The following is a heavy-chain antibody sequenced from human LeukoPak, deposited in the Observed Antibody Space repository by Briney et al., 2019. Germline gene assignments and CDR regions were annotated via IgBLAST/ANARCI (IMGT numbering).Heavy chain of an antibody. CDR1: GFTFSSYS. CDR3: ARWGFSGIEEFDY. D-gene: IGHD1-26*01. CDR2: ISRSSSYI. J-gene: IGHJ4*02. Sequence: PGGSLILSCAASGFTFSSYSMNWVRQAPGKGLEWVSSISRSSSYIYYADSVKGRFTISRDNAKNSLYLQMNSLRAEDTAVYYCARWGFSGIEEFDYWGQGTLVTLSS. V-gene: IGHV3-21*01.